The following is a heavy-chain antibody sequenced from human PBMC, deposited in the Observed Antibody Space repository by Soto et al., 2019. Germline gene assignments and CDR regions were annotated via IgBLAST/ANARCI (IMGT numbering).Heavy chain of an antibody. D-gene: IGHD1-26*01. Sequence: EVQLVESGGGSVQPGGSLRLSCAASGFALSGYWMTWVRQAPGKGLEWVASINPDGTLKYYVVSVKGRFTISRDNADARLFLQMISLGVEDTAVYYCARWESSDWYLGIWGKGTLVTVSS. V-gene: IGHV3-7*03. CDR1: GFALSGYW. CDR2: INPDGTLK. J-gene: IGHJ2*01. CDR3: ARWESSDWYLGI.